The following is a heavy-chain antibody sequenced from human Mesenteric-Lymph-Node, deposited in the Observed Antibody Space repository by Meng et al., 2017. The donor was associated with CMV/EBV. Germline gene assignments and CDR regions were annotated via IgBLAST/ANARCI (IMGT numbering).Heavy chain of an antibody. J-gene: IGHJ4*02. CDR2: INTDTGNP. CDR3: ARFLGGDDSYFDY. Sequence: CKVSGYTFTMYGINWVRQAPGQGLEWMGWINTDTGNPTYAQGFTGRFVFSLDTSVSTAYLQIGSLKTEDTAVYYCARFLGGDDSYFDYWGQGTLVTISS. CDR1: GYTFTMYG. V-gene: IGHV7-4-1*01. D-gene: IGHD5-12*01.